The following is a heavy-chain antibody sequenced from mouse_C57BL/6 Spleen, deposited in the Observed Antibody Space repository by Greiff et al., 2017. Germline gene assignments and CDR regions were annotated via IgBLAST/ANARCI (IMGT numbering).Heavy chain of an antibody. CDR1: GYTFTSYW. CDR3: ARWERGNYFDY. D-gene: IGHD4-1*01. Sequence: VQLQQPGAELVMPGASVKLSCKASGYTFTSYWMHWVKQRPGQGLEWIGEIDPSDSYTNYNQKFKGKSTLTVDKSSSTAYMQLSSLTSEDSAVYYCARWERGNYFDYWGQGTTLTVSS. CDR2: IDPSDSYT. J-gene: IGHJ2*01. V-gene: IGHV1-69*01.